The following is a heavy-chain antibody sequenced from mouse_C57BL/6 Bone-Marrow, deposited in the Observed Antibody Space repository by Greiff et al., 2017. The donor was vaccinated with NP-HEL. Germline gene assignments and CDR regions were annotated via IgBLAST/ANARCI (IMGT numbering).Heavy chain of an antibody. D-gene: IGHD2-3*01. V-gene: IGHV3-6*01. J-gene: IGHJ3*01. CDR2: ISYDGSN. CDR1: GYSITSGYY. Sequence: EVHLVESGPGLVKPSQSLSLTCSVTGYSITSGYYWNWIRQFPGNKLEWMGYISYDGSNNYNPSLKNRISITRDTSKNQFFLKLNSVTTEDTATYYCARGWLLFAYWGQGTLVTVSA. CDR3: ARGWLLFAY.